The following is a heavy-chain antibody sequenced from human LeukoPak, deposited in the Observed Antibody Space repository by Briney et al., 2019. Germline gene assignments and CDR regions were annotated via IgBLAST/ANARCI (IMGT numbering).Heavy chain of an antibody. D-gene: IGHD3-22*01. CDR1: GDTFITYY. CDR2: INPSGGST. CDR3: ARDGGSPSGYPSDY. Sequence: ASVKVSCKASGDTFITYYMYWVRQAPGQGLEWMGIINPSGGSTSYAQKFQGRVTMTRDMSTSTVYMELSSLRSEDTAVYYCARDGGSPSGYPSDYWGQGTLVTVSS. V-gene: IGHV1-46*01. J-gene: IGHJ4*02.